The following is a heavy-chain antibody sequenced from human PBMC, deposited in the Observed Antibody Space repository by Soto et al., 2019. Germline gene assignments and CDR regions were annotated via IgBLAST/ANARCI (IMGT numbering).Heavy chain of an antibody. CDR2: TYYRSKWSN. CDR3: ARRYSAYGVGALED. Sequence: PSETLSLTCVISGDSVSSNSAAWNWIRQSPSRGLEWLGRTYYRSKWSNDYAASVKSRISINPDTSKNQFSLHLNSVTPEDTAVYYCARRYSAYGVGALEDWGQGTTVTVS. D-gene: IGHD5-12*01. V-gene: IGHV6-1*01. J-gene: IGHJ6*02. CDR1: GDSVSSNSAA.